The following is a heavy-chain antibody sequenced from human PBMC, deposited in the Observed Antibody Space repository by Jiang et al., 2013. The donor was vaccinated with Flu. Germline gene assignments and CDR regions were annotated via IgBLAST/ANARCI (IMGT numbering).Heavy chain of an antibody. CDR2: GDA. D-gene: IGHD3-3*01. Sequence: GDAHLAQEFQGRVSMTRDTSTTTVYMELSSLGSEDTAVYYCARDLRSGGVTGAFDIWGQGTMVTVSS. CDR3: ARDLRSGGVTGAFDI. V-gene: IGHV1-46*01. J-gene: IGHJ3*02.